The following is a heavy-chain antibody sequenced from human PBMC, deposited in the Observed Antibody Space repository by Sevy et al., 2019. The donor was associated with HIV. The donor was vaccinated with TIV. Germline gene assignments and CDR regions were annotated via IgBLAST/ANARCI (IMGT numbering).Heavy chain of an antibody. CDR1: GDSISSYY. D-gene: IGHD6-13*01. CDR2: LYYSGIT. V-gene: IGHV4-59*08. Sequence: SETLSLTCTVSGDSISSYYWSWIRQPPGKGLEWIGYLYYSGITNYNPSLKSRVTISGDTSKNQFSLTLSFVTAADTAVYYCARSPPWGNTWLYYFDNWGQGTLVTVSS. CDR3: ARSPPWGNTWLYYFDN. J-gene: IGHJ4*02.